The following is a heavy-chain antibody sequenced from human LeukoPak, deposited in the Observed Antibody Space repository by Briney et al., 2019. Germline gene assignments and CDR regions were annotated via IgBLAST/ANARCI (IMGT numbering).Heavy chain of an antibody. CDR2: ISGSGGST. Sequence: GGSLRLSCAASGFTFSSYAMSWVRQAPGKGLEWVSAISGSGGSTYYADSVKGRFTISRDNAKNSLYLQMNSLRDEDTAVYYCARARGGFDYWGQGTLVTVSP. CDR3: ARARGGFDY. CDR1: GFTFSSYA. D-gene: IGHD3-10*01. J-gene: IGHJ4*02. V-gene: IGHV3-23*01.